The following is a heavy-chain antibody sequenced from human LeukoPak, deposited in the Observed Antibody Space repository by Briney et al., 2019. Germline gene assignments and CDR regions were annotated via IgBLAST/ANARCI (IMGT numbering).Heavy chain of an antibody. J-gene: IGHJ3*02. CDR1: GFTFSDYY. D-gene: IGHD4-17*01. V-gene: IGHV3-11*01. CDR3: ARDSYGDYGEIDAFDI. CDR2: ISSSGSTI. Sequence: GGSLRLSCAASGFTFSDYYMSWIRQAPGKGLEWVSYISSSGSTIYYADSVKGRFAISRDNAKNSLYLQMNSLRAEDTAVYYCARDSYGDYGEIDAFDIWGQGTMVTVSS.